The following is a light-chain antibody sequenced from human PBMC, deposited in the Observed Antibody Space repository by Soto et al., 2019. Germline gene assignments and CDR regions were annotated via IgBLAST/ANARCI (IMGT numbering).Light chain of an antibody. CDR1: QSLLHSYGRTY. V-gene: IGKV2-24*01. CDR2: KIS. CDR3: MQATQFPYT. Sequence: DIVMTQTPLSSAVTLGQPASISCKSSQSLLHSYGRTYLTWLQQRPGQPPRVLIYKISDRLSGVPDRFSGSGAGTDFTLRISRVEAEDVGLYYCMQATQFPYTVGPGTKLDIK. J-gene: IGKJ3*01.